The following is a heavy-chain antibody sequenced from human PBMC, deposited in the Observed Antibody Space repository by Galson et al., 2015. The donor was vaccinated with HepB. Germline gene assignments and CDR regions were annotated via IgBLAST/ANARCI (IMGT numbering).Heavy chain of an antibody. J-gene: IGHJ3*02. Sequence: SETLSLTCTVSDDSIRSHSWTWIRQPPGKGLEYIGYIFSTGSSNYNPSLKSRVTMSVDTSKNQFSLRLTSVTAADAAVYYCAATYTNGPPLEAFESWGQGTVITVSS. CDR3: AATYTNGPPLEAFES. CDR1: DDSIRSHS. D-gene: IGHD2-8*01. V-gene: IGHV4-59*11. CDR2: IFSTGSS.